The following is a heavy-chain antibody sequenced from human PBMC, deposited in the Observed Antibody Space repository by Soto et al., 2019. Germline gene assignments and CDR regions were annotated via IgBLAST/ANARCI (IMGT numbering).Heavy chain of an antibody. J-gene: IGHJ3*02. D-gene: IGHD6-19*01. CDR3: ARSRAGIAVAGIGAFDI. V-gene: IGHV3-21*01. CDR2: ISSSSSYI. Sequence: EVQLVESGGGLVKPGGSLRLSCAASGFTFSSYSMNWVRQAPEKGLEWVSSISSSSSYIYYADSVKGRFTISRDNAKNSLYLQMNSLRAEDTAVYYCARSRAGIAVAGIGAFDIWGQGTMVTVSS. CDR1: GFTFSSYS.